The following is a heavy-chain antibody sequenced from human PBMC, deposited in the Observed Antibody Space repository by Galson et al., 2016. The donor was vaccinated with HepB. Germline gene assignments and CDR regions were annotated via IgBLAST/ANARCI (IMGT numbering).Heavy chain of an antibody. V-gene: IGHV1-69*13. CDR2: IIPIFGAP. CDR3: ASDGEDSSY. J-gene: IGHJ4*02. Sequence: SVKVSCKASGNTFSRNSITWVRQAPRQGLEWMGGIIPIFGAPIYAQKFQGRVTIIADESTSTAFMELRSLRSEDTAVYYCASDGEDSSYWGQGTLVTVSS. CDR1: GNTFSRNS.